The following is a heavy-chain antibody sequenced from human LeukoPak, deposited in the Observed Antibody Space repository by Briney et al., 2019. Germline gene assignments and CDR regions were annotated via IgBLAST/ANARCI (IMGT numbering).Heavy chain of an antibody. CDR1: GYTLTELS. CDR3: ATKSITMVRGVIITRYYFDY. Sequence: ASVKVSCKVSGYTLTELSMHWVRQAPGKGLQWMGGIDPEDGETIYAQKFQGRVTMTEDTSTDTAYMELSSLRSEDTAVYYCATKSITMVRGVIITRYYFDYWGQGTLVTVPS. CDR2: IDPEDGET. J-gene: IGHJ4*02. V-gene: IGHV1-24*01. D-gene: IGHD3-10*01.